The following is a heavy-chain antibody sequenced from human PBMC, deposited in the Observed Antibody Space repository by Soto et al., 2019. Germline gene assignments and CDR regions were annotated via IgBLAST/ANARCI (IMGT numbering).Heavy chain of an antibody. Sequence: QITLKESGPTLVKPTQTLTLTCTFSGFSLSTSGVGVGWIRQPPGKALEWLALIYWDHDKRYSPSLKSRLTLTKDTAKNPGVLTMTNMDPVDTDTYYCAHSWSPPIIDTGWFDPWGQGTLVTVSS. D-gene: IGHD2-8*02. V-gene: IGHV2-5*02. CDR2: IYWDHDK. CDR3: AHSWSPPIIDTGWFDP. J-gene: IGHJ5*02. CDR1: GFSLSTSGVG.